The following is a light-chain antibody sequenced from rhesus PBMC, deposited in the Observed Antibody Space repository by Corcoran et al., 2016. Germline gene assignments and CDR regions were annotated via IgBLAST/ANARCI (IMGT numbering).Light chain of an antibody. V-gene: IGLV2-13*03. CDR1: SSAIGGYNR. J-gene: IGLJ1*01. CDR3: ISYATSNTYI. Sequence: QAAPTRSPSVSGSPGQSVTFSCTGTSSAIGGYNRVSWYQQHPGKAPKVMIYEVTKRPSGVPDRFSGSKSGNTASLTISGLQPEDEADYYCISYATSNTYIFGTGTRLTVL. CDR2: EVT.